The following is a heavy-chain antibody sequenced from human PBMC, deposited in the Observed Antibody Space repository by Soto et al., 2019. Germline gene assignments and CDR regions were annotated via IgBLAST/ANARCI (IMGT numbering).Heavy chain of an antibody. CDR1: GGSISSYY. CDR2: IYYSGST. Sequence: SETLSLTCTVSGGSISSYYWSWIRQPPGKGLEWIGYIYYSGSTNYNPSLKSRVTISVDTSKNQFSLKLSSVTSADTAVYYCARVRWSGYDWGYYFDYWGQGTLVTVSS. CDR3: ARVRWSGYDWGYYFDY. D-gene: IGHD5-12*01. J-gene: IGHJ4*02. V-gene: IGHV4-59*01.